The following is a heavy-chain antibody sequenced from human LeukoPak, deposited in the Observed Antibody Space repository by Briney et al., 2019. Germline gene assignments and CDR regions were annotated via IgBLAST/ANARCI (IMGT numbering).Heavy chain of an antibody. CDR1: GGSISSGGYY. J-gene: IGHJ2*01. Sequence: TSETLSLTCTVSGGSISSGGYYWSWIRQHPGKGLEWIGYIYYSGSTYYNPSLKSRVTISVDTSKNQFSLKLSSVTAADTAVYYCARVELWPYFDLWGRGTLVTVSS. CDR2: IYYSGST. CDR3: ARVELWPYFDL. D-gene: IGHD5-18*01. V-gene: IGHV4-31*03.